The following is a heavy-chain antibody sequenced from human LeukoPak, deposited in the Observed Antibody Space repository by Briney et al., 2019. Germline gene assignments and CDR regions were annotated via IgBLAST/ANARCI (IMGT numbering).Heavy chain of an antibody. V-gene: IGHV3-23*01. J-gene: IGHJ4*02. D-gene: IGHD3-22*01. CDR3: AKQSYYYDSSGYYCGKGDYYFDY. CDR2: IGGSGGST. Sequence: PGGSLTLSCAASGFTFSSYEMNWVRQAPGKGLEWVSAIGGSGGSTYYADSVKGRCTIARDNSKHTLYMKMNRLRAEDTPVTNFAKQSYYYDSSGYYCGKGDYYFDYWGQGTLVTVSS. CDR1: GFTFSSYE.